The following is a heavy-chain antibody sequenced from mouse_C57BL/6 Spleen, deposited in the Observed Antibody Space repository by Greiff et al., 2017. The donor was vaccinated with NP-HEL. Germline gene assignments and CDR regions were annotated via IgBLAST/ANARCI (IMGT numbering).Heavy chain of an antibody. CDR1: GFTFSSYA. CDR2: ISSGGDYI. Sequence: EVQRVESGEGLVKPGGSLKLSCAASGFTFSSYAMSWVRQTPEQRLEWVAYISSGGDYIYYADTVKGRFTISRDNARNTLYLQRGSLKSEDTAMYYCTRERVGYYGSSYSYYFDYWGQGTTLTVSS. D-gene: IGHD1-1*01. J-gene: IGHJ2*01. CDR3: TRERVGYYGSSYSYYFDY. V-gene: IGHV5-9-1*02.